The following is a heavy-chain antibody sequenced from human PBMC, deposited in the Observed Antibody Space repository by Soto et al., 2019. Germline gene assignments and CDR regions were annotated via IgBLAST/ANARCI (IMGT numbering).Heavy chain of an antibody. Sequence: QVQLLESGGGVVQPGRSLRLSCAASGFTFSSYAMHWVRQPPGKGLEWVAVVSNDGRNKFYADSVRGRFTISRDNSKNPLYLEMDSLSVEDTAVFYCARGQHGLDHWGQGSLVLVSP. J-gene: IGHJ4*02. D-gene: IGHD2-8*01. CDR3: ARGQHGLDH. V-gene: IGHV3-30-3*01. CDR1: GFTFSSYA. CDR2: VSNDGRNK.